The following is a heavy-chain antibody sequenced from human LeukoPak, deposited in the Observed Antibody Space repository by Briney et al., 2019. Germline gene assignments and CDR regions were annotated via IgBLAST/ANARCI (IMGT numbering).Heavy chain of an antibody. CDR3: VRHLTDPTSGDY. D-gene: IGHD1-14*01. J-gene: IGHJ4*02. CDR1: GYTFTDEY. V-gene: IGHV1-2*02. Sequence: ASVKVSCKTSGYTFTDEYIHWVRQAPGHGLECMGWMHPNTGDTVYVQKFQGRVTFTRDTSISTAYMELHRLRSNDTAVYYCVRHLTDPTSGDYWGQGTLVTVSS. CDR2: MHPNTGDT.